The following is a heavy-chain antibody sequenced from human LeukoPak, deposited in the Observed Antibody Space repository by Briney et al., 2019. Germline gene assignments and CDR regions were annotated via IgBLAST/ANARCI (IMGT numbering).Heavy chain of an antibody. J-gene: IGHJ2*01. Sequence: SETLPLTCTVSDTSINTYYWSWIRQPPGKGLEWIGYIYYSGSTNYNPSLKSRVTISVDTSKNQSSLKLSSVTAADTAVHYCARVYYSSSYDYWYFDLWGRGTLVTVSS. V-gene: IGHV4-59*01. CDR2: IYYSGST. D-gene: IGHD6-13*01. CDR3: ARVYYSSSYDYWYFDL. CDR1: DTSINTYY.